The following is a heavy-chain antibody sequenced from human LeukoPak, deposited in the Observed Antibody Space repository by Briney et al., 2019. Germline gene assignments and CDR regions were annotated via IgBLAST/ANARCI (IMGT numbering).Heavy chain of an antibody. J-gene: IGHJ4*02. CDR3: ARPRGCGSARCNNFDY. CDR2: IHTDQTIQ. V-gene: IGHV3-30*02. CDR1: GFTFSGFG. Sequence: QPGGSLRLSCAASGFTFSGFGMHWVRQAPGKGLEWVAYIHTDQTIQYYADSVKGRFTISRDNAKNALYLQMNSLRTEDTAVYYCARPRGCGSARCNNFDYWGQGTLVTVSS. D-gene: IGHD2-2*01.